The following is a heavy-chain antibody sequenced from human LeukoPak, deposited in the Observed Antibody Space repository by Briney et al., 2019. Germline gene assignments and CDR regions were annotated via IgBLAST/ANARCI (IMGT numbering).Heavy chain of an antibody. CDR2: IYYSGST. CDR3: ARPYGDYLSDAFDI. Sequence: SETLSLTCTVSGGSISSSSYYWGWIRQPPGKGLEWIGSIYYSGSTNYNPSLKSRVTISVDTSKNQFSLKLSSVTAADTAVYYCARPYGDYLSDAFDIWGQGPMVTVSS. V-gene: IGHV4-39*01. J-gene: IGHJ3*02. D-gene: IGHD4-17*01. CDR1: GGSISSSSYY.